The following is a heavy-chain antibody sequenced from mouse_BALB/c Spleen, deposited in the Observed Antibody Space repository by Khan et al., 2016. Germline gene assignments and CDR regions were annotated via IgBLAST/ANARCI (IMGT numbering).Heavy chain of an antibody. CDR3: FSEDYPLAMDY. J-gene: IGHJ4*01. CDR2: IRSKSNNSAT. D-gene: IGHD2-4*01. V-gene: IGHV10-3*03. Sequence: EVQLVESGGGLVQPKGSLKLSCAASGFTFNTYAMHWVCQAPGKGLEWVARIRSKSNNSATYYADSVKDRFTISRDASQSMLYLQMNTLKTDDTAMGYCFSEDYPLAMDYWGEGTSATVSS. CDR1: GFTFNTYA.